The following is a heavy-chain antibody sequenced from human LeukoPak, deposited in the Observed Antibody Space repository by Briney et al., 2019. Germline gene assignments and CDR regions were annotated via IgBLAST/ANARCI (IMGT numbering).Heavy chain of an antibody. CDR3: VKDRSASDFFTDVFDM. V-gene: IGHV3-9*01. Sequence: PGGSLRLSCAASGFTFSSYAMSWVRQAPGKGLEWVAGVTWSSRASAYADPVKGRSTISRDNAKNALYLQMNSLRREDTALYYCVKDRSASDFFTDVFDMWGRGTMVTVAS. D-gene: IGHD2-21*02. CDR2: VTWSSRAS. CDR1: GFTFSSYA. J-gene: IGHJ3*02.